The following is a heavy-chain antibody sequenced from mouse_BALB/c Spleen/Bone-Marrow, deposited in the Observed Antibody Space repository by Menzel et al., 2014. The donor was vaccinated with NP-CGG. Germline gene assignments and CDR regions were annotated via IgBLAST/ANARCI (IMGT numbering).Heavy chain of an antibody. Sequence: VQLQQSGAELVKPGTSVKLSCKASGYTFTSHYIYWVKQRPGQGLKWIGEINPNNGGTNFNEKFKSKATLTVDKSSSTAYMQPSSLTSEDSAVYYCTRLSLLRGYFDYWGQGTTLTVSS. D-gene: IGHD1-2*01. J-gene: IGHJ2*01. V-gene: IGHV1S81*02. CDR3: TRLSLLRGYFDY. CDR2: INPNNGGT. CDR1: GYTFTSHY.